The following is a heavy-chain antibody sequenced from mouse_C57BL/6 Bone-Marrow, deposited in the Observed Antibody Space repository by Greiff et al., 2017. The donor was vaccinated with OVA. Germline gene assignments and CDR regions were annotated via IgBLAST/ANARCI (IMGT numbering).Heavy chain of an antibody. D-gene: IGHD2-4*01. V-gene: IGHV1-52*01. CDR1: GSTFTSYW. J-gene: IGHJ2*01. Sequence: QVQLQQPGAELVRPGSSVKLSCKASGSTFTSYWMNWVQQRPIKGLEWIGNIDPSDSETHYNQKFTDKATLTVDQSSSTAYMQLSSPTSDDSAFYYCARKDYDYPLDGGGQGTTLTVSS. CDR2: IDPSDSET. CDR3: ARKDYDYPLDG.